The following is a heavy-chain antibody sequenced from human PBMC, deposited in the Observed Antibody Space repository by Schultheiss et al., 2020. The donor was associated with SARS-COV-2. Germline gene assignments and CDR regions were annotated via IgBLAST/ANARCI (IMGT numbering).Heavy chain of an antibody. J-gene: IGHJ6*02. Sequence: GESLKISCKGSGYSFTNYWIGWVRQMPGKGLEWMGIIYPGDSDTRFRPPFQGLVTISADKTNSTAYLQWSSLKASDTAMYYCARPGLDDAYGMDVWGQGTTVTVSS. CDR1: GYSFTNYW. CDR3: ARPGLDDAYGMDV. V-gene: IGHV5-51*01. CDR2: IYPGDSDT. D-gene: IGHD1-1*01.